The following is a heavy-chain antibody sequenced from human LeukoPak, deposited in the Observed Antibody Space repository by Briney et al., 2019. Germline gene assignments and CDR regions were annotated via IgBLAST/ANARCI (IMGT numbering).Heavy chain of an antibody. J-gene: IGHJ1*01. V-gene: IGHV3-7*01. CDR3: TSWGDTTAEYFQR. D-gene: IGHD2-21*02. CDR1: GFTFNRCW. Sequence: GGSLRLSCVVSGFTFNRCWMNWVRQAPGKGLEWVAHINPDGRDTYYVDSVKGRFTISRDDAQNSMYLQMNSLRVEDTAVYYCTSWGDTTAEYFQRWGQGTLVTVSS. CDR2: INPDGRDT.